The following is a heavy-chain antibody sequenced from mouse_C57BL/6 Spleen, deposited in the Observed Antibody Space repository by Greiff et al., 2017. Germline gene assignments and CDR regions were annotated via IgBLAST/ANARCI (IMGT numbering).Heavy chain of an antibody. CDR1: GYTFTSYW. CDR2: IHPNSGST. J-gene: IGHJ1*03. CDR3: ARDYGSSYWYFDG. Sequence: QVQLKQPGAELVKPGASVKLSCKASGYTFTSYWMHWVKQRPGQGLEWIGMIHPNSGSTNYNEKFKSKATLTVDKSSSTAYMQLSSLTSEDSAVYYCARDYGSSYWYFDGWGTGTTVTVSS. V-gene: IGHV1-64*01. D-gene: IGHD1-1*01.